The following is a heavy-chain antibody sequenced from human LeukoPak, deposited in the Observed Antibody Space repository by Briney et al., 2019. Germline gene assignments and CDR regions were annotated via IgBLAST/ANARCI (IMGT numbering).Heavy chain of an antibody. D-gene: IGHD6-6*01. CDR1: GGSIISYY. Sequence: SETLSLTCTVSGGSIISYYWSWIRQPPGKGLEWIGNIYYSGSTNYNPSLKSRVTMSVDTSKNQFSLKLSSVTAADTAVYYCARVRGSSSVWDQGTLVTVSS. CDR2: IYYSGST. CDR3: ARVRGSSSV. V-gene: IGHV4-59*12. J-gene: IGHJ4*02.